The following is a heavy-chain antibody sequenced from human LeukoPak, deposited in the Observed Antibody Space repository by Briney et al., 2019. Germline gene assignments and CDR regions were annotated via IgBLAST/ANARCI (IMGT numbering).Heavy chain of an antibody. Sequence: SVKVSCKASGGTFSSYAISWVRQAPGQGLEWMGRIIPILGIANYAQKFQGRVTITADKSTSTAYIELSSLRSEDTAVYYCARDQWQQPFDYWGQGTLVTVSS. CDR2: IIPILGIA. J-gene: IGHJ4*02. CDR3: ARDQWQQPFDY. D-gene: IGHD6-13*01. V-gene: IGHV1-69*04. CDR1: GGTFSSYA.